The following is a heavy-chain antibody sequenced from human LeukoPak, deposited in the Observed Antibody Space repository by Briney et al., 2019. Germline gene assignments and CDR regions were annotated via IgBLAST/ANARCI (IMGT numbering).Heavy chain of an antibody. CDR3: ARGRAYGTMVRGAFDY. V-gene: IGHV4-39*07. J-gene: IGHJ4*02. D-gene: IGHD3-10*01. CDR2: INHSGST. Sequence: SETLSLTCTVSGGSISSSSYYWGWIRQPPGKGLEWIGGINHSGSTNYNPSLKSRVTISVDTSKNQFSLKLSSVTAADTAVYYCARGRAYGTMVRGAFDYWGQGTLVTVSS. CDR1: GGSISSSSYY.